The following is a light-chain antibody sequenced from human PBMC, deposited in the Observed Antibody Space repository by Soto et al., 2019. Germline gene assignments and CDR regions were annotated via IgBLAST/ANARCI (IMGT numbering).Light chain of an antibody. CDR3: ATWDDSVYV. CDR2: TND. V-gene: IGLV1-44*01. Sequence: QSVLTQPPSASGTPGQRVTISCSGSTSNIGTNTVNWFQHLPGSAPKLVIYTNDQRPSGVPDRFSGSRSGTSASLAISGLQSEDEADYYCATWDDSVYVFGPGTKLTVL. J-gene: IGLJ1*01. CDR1: TSNIGTNT.